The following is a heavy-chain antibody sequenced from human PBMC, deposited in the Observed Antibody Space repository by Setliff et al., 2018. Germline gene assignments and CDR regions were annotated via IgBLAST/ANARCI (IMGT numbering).Heavy chain of an antibody. CDR2: IFYSGTT. V-gene: IGHV4-59*02. CDR3: ARGSFPYDNSGFDY. Sequence: PSETLSLTCTVSGGSVRSHYWSWIRHSPGKGLEWIGFIFYSGTTTYNPSLKSRVTMSADTSKNQFSLKLSSVTAADTAVYYCARGSFPYDNSGFDYWGQGTLVTVSS. D-gene: IGHD3-22*01. CDR1: GGSVRSHY. J-gene: IGHJ4*02.